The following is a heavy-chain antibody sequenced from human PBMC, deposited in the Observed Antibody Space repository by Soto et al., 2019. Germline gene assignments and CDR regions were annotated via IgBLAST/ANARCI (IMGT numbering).Heavy chain of an antibody. J-gene: IGHJ4*02. V-gene: IGHV2-5*02. D-gene: IGHD5-18*01. Sequence: QITLKESGPTLVKPTQTLTLTCTFSGFSLTTRGVGVGWIRQPPGKALEWIALIYWDDDEGYSPSLKSRLTLTKDTSKNQVVLTMTNMAPMDTATYFCAHRPRGYSYHFDYWGQGTLVTVSS. CDR1: GFSLTTRGVG. CDR2: IYWDDDE. CDR3: AHRPRGYSYHFDY.